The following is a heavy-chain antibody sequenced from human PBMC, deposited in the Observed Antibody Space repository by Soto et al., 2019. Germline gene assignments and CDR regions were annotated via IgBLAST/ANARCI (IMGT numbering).Heavy chain of an antibody. CDR2: IYYSGST. CDR1: GGSVSSGSYY. CDR3: ASPIAAAGYFDY. J-gene: IGHJ4*02. Sequence: SETLSLTCTVSGGSVSSGSYYWSWIRQPPGKGLEWIGYIYYSGSTNYNPSLKSRVTISVDTSKNQFSLKLSSVTAADTAVYYCASPIAAAGYFDYWGQGTLVTVSS. V-gene: IGHV4-61*01. D-gene: IGHD6-13*01.